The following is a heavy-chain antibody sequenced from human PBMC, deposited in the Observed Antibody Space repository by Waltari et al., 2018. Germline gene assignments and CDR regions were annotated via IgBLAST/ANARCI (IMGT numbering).Heavy chain of an antibody. CDR2: MSYSGAT. J-gene: IGHJ3*01. CDR1: GASISSNRHS. D-gene: IGHD5-12*01. Sequence: QLQLHESGPGLVKPSDTLSLTCHFSGASISSNRHSWGWIRQPPGQGLEWIGTMSYSGATYISPSLKSRVTISRDTSRDQLSLKLDSVTAADTAVYYCATYIGASLGTASFDVWGQGTMVTVSS. CDR3: ATYIGASLGTASFDV. V-gene: IGHV4-39*01.